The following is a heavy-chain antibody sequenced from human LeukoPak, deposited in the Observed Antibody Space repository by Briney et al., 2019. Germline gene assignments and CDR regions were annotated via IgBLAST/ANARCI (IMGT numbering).Heavy chain of an antibody. CDR3: ARNSYGYGLDFDY. D-gene: IGHD5-18*01. J-gene: IGHJ4*02. CDR1: GGSISSGDYY. CDR2: IYYSGST. V-gene: IGHV4-30-4*02. Sequence: SETLSLTCTVSGGSISSGDYYWSWIRQPPGKGLEWIGYIYYSGSTYYNPSLKSRVTISVDTSRNQFSLKLSSVTAADTAVYYCARNSYGYGLDFDYWGQGTLVTVSS.